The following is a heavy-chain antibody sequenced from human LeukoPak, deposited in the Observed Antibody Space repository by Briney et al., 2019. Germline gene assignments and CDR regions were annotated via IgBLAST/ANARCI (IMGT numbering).Heavy chain of an antibody. Sequence: PSETLSLTCAVYGGSFSGYYWSWIRQPPGKGLEWIGEINHSGSTNYNPSLKSRVTISVDTSKNQFSLKLSSVTAADTALYYCARGPSGSPIDYWGQGTLVTVSS. J-gene: IGHJ4*02. CDR1: GGSFSGYY. CDR3: ARGPSGSPIDY. D-gene: IGHD1-26*01. V-gene: IGHV4-34*01. CDR2: INHSGST.